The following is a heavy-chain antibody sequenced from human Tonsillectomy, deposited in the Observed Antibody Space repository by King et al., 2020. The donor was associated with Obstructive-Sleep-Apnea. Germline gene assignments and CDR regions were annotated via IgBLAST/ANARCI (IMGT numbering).Heavy chain of an antibody. CDR1: GFTFDDYA. J-gene: IGHJ2*01. CDR3: AKDLYSGYVSAYFDL. D-gene: IGHD5-12*01. CDR2: ISWNSGSI. V-gene: IGHV3-9*01. Sequence: VQLVESGGGLVQPGRSLRLSCAASGFTFDDYAMHWVRQAPGKGLEWVSGISWNSGSIGYADSVKGRFTISRDNAKNSLYLQMNSRRAEDTALYYCAKDLYSGYVSAYFDLWGRGTLVTVSS.